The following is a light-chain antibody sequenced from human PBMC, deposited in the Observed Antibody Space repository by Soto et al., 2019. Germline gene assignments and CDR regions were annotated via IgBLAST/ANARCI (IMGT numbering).Light chain of an antibody. CDR2: GNS. J-gene: IGLJ2*01. V-gene: IGLV1-40*01. CDR3: LSYDSSLSVV. Sequence: QSVLTQPPSVSGARGQRVTISCTGSSSNIGAGYDVHWYQQLPGTAPKLLIYGNSNRPSGVPDRFSGSKSGTSASLAITGLQAEDEADYYCLSYDSSLSVVFGGGTKLTVL. CDR1: SSNIGAGYD.